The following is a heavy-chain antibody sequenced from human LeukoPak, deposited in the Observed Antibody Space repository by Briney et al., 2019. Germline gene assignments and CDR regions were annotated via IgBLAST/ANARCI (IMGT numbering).Heavy chain of an antibody. D-gene: IGHD3-16*01. CDR1: GYTFTGFF. J-gene: IGHJ5*02. Sequence: ASVKVSCKASGYTFTGFFMHWVRQAPGQGLEWMGWIHPNGGNTGYAQKFQDRVTMTRNTSISTAYMELSSLRSEDTAVYYCASGPYDYVWGSDFRVWSDPWGQGTLVTVSS. CDR2: IHPNGGNT. V-gene: IGHV1-8*02. CDR3: ASGPYDYVWGSDFRVWSDP.